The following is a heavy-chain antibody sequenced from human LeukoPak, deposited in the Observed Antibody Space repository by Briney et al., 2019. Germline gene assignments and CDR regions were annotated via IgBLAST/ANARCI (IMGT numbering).Heavy chain of an antibody. CDR3: ASSDIVVVPAASLAY. Sequence: PGGSLRLSCAASGFTFSSYGMHWVRQAPGKGLEWVAVISYDGSNKYYADSVKGRFTISRDNSKNTLYLQMNSLRAEDTAVYYCASSDIVVVPAASLAYWGQGTLVTVSS. J-gene: IGHJ4*02. V-gene: IGHV3-30*03. CDR2: ISYDGSNK. D-gene: IGHD2-2*01. CDR1: GFTFSSYG.